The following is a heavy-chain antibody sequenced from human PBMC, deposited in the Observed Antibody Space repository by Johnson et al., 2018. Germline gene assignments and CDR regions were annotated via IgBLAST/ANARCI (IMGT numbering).Heavy chain of an antibody. CDR2: IWYGKGDK. V-gene: IGHV3-33*01. CDR1: GFNVSSYA. J-gene: IGHJ6*02. D-gene: IGHD2-21*01. Sequence: VQLVESGGGAVQPGRSLRLSCAASGFNVSSYAMHWVRQAPGKGLEWVAMIWYGKGDKNYADHVKGLFTISSDTSKKLLFLQLNRLRAGDTAVHFWSREDLVVLPSNRRYDYDRDGWGVGTTVTVSS. CDR3: SREDLVVLPSNRRYDYDRDG.